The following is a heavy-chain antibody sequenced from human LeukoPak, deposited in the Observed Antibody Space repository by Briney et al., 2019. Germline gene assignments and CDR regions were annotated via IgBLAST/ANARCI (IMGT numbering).Heavy chain of an antibody. D-gene: IGHD3-3*01. CDR2: IRSKPNNYAT. CDR3: AAHDPHDY. Sequence: GGSLRLSCAASGFTISDSAVHWVRQATGKGLEWIGRIRSKPNNYATTYAVSVKGRFTNSRDDSENTVYLQMNSLKTEDTAIYYCAAHDPHDYWGQGTLVTVSS. CDR1: GFTISDSA. J-gene: IGHJ4*02. V-gene: IGHV3-73*01.